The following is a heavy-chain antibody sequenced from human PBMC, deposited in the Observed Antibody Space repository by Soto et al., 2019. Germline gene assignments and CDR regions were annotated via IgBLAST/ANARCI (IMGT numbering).Heavy chain of an antibody. CDR2: MNPNSGNT. J-gene: IGHJ3*02. V-gene: IGHV1-8*01. Sequence: XVKVSCKASGYTFTSYDINCVRHATGQGLEWMGWMNPNSGNTGYARKFQGRVTMTRNTSISTAYMELSSLRSEDTAVYYCARRCSTSCLDAFDIWGQGTMVTVSS. CDR1: GYTFTSYD. D-gene: IGHD2-2*01. CDR3: ARRCSTSCLDAFDI.